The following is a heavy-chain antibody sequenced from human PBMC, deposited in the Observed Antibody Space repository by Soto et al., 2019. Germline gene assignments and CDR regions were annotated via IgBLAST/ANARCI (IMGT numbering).Heavy chain of an antibody. CDR3: ARDTYPTDIAAAGWFDP. Sequence: PWGSLRLSCAASGFTFSSYWMHWVRQAPGKGLVWVSRINSDGSSTSYADSVKGRFTISRDNAKNTLYLQMNSLRAEDTAVYYCARDTYPTDIAAAGWFDPWGQGTLVTVSS. J-gene: IGHJ5*02. D-gene: IGHD6-13*01. CDR2: INSDGSST. V-gene: IGHV3-74*01. CDR1: GFTFSSYW.